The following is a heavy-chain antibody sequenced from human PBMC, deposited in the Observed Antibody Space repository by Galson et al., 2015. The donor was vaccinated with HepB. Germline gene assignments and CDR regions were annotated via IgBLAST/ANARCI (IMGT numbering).Heavy chain of an antibody. CDR2: IWNDGSYE. CDR1: GFTFSHYA. Sequence: SLRLSCAASGFTFSHYAINWVRQAPGKGLEWVAIIWNDGSYEYYGDSVKGRFNISRDNSKNTLYLQMNSLRVEDSAVYYCATEGPQFPRGSNDYWGQGTLVTVSS. V-gene: IGHV3-33*03. CDR3: ATEGPQFPRGSNDY. D-gene: IGHD1-26*01. J-gene: IGHJ4*02.